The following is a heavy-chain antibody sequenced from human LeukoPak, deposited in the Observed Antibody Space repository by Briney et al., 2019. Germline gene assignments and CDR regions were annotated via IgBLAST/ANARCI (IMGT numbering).Heavy chain of an antibody. V-gene: IGHV5-51*01. D-gene: IGHD5-24*01. CDR1: GYRLTSYW. CDR3: VRNRDGSSDH. Sequence: GESLKISCKGSGYRLTSYWIGWVRQMPGKGLEWMGIFYPGDSDTRYSPSFQGQVTISADKSISTAYLQWSSLKASDTAMYYCVRNRDGSSDHWGQGTLVTVSS. J-gene: IGHJ4*02. CDR2: FYPGDSDT.